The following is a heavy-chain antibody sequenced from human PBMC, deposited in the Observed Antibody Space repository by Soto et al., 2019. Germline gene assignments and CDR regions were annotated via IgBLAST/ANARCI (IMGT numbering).Heavy chain of an antibody. CDR2: IYYSGST. Sequence: SETLSLTCTVSGGSISSGGYYWSWIRQHPGKGLEWIGYIYYSGSTYYNPSLKSRVTISVDTSKDQFSLKLSSVTAADTAVYYCARDRIAAGYYGMDVWGQGTTVTVSS. D-gene: IGHD6-6*01. CDR3: ARDRIAAGYYGMDV. J-gene: IGHJ6*02. CDR1: GGSISSGGYY. V-gene: IGHV4-31*03.